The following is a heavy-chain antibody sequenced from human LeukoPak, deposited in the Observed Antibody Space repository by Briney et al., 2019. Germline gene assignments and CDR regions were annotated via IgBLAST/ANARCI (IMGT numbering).Heavy chain of an antibody. CDR3: ARRGSSWLVGRGVLDY. CDR1: GGSISSSSYF. CDR2: IYYSGST. D-gene: IGHD6-13*01. V-gene: IGHV4-39*01. Sequence: SSETLSLTCTVSGGSISSSSYFWGWIRQPPGKGLEWIGSIYYSGSTYYNPSLKSRVTISVDTSKNQFSLKLSSVTAADTAVYYCARRGSSWLVGRGVLDYWGQGTLVTVSS. J-gene: IGHJ4*02.